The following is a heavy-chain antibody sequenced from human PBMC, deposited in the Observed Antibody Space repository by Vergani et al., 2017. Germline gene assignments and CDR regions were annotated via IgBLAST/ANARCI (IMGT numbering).Heavy chain of an antibody. D-gene: IGHD3-10*01. CDR2: IKSKTDGGTT. CDR3: TKDGITMVRGVISGYFDY. CDR1: GFTFSNAW. Sequence: EVQLVESGGGLVKPGGSLRLSCAASGFTFSNAWMSWVRQAPGKGLEWVGRIKSKTDGGTTDYAAPVKGRFTISRDDSKNTLYLQMNSLKTEDTSVYYCTKDGITMVRGVISGYFDYWGQGTLVTVSS. V-gene: IGHV3-15*01. J-gene: IGHJ4*02.